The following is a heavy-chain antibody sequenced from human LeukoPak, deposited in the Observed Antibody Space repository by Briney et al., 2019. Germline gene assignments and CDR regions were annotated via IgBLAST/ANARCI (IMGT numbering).Heavy chain of an antibody. CDR3: ATPNTAMVFHYFDY. CDR2: IKQDGSEQ. Sequence: TGGSLRLSCAVSGFTFSSYWMSWVRQAPGKGLEWVANIKQDGSEQYYVDSVKGRFTISRDNSKNTLYLQMNSLRAEDTAVYYCATPNTAMVFHYFDYWGQGTLVTVSS. V-gene: IGHV3-7*03. CDR1: GFTFSSYW. J-gene: IGHJ4*02. D-gene: IGHD5-18*01.